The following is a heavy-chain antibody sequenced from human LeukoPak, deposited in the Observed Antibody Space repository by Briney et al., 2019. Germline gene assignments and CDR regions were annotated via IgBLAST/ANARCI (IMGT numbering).Heavy chain of an antibody. Sequence: SETLSLTCTVHGGSFSGYYWSWIRQPPGKGLEWIGEINHSGSTNYNPSLKSRVTISVDTSKNQFSLKLSSVTAADTAVYYCARYGGYRYGFIGIPIDYWGQGTLVTVSS. V-gene: IGHV4-34*01. D-gene: IGHD5-18*01. J-gene: IGHJ4*02. CDR3: ARYGGYRYGFIGIPIDY. CDR2: INHSGST. CDR1: GGSFSGYY.